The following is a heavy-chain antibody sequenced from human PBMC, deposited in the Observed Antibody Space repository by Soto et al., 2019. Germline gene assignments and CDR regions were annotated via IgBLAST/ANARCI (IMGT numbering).Heavy chain of an antibody. V-gene: IGHV1-8*01. J-gene: IGHJ4*02. CDR2: MNPNSGNT. D-gene: IGHD4-17*01. CDR1: GYTFTSHD. CDR3: ARWDYGDYSRFDY. Sequence: QVQLVQSGAEVKKSGASVKVSCKASGYTFTSHDINWVRQATGQGLEWMGWMNPNSGNTGYAQKFQGRVTMTRNTSISTAYLELSSLRSEDTAVYYCARWDYGDYSRFDYWGQGTLVPVSS.